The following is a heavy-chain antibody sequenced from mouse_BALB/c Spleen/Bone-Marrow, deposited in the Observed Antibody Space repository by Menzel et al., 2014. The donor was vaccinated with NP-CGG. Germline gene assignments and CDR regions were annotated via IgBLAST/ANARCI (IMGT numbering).Heavy chain of an antibody. CDR3: ARSSSYDYDVGFAY. D-gene: IGHD2-4*01. V-gene: IGHV3-2*02. CDR2: ISYSGST. CDR1: GYSVTRDYA. J-gene: IGHJ3*01. Sequence: VQLQQSGPGLVKPSQSLSLTCIATGYSVTRDYAWNWIRQFPGNKLEWMGYISYSGSTTYNPSLESRISITRDTSKDQSFLQLNSVTTEDTATYYCARSSSYDYDVGFAYWGQGTLVTVSA.